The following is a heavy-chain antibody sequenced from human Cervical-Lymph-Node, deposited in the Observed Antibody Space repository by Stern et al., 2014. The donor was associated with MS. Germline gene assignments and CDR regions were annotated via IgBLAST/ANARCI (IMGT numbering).Heavy chain of an antibody. CDR3: TSRGAGEFGVSPTGS. Sequence: QMQLLQSGAEWKKPGASVKVSCKASGYDFRRYAMNWVRQAPGQGLEWMGWINSATGDPPYDQGFEGRSFFTLDTSVGKTYLQIVSLRTEDTAIYYCTSRGAGEFGVSPTGSWGQGTLVTVSS. D-gene: IGHD2-21*01. CDR2: INSATGDP. V-gene: IGHV7-4-1*01. CDR1: GYDFRRYA. J-gene: IGHJ5*02.